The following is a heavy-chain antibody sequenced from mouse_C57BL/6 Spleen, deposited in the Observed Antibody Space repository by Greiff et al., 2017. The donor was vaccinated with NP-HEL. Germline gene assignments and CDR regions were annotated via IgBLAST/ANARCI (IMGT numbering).Heavy chain of an antibody. CDR3: TREGSNWHYFDY. V-gene: IGHV5-9-1*02. D-gene: IGHD4-1*01. Sequence: EVKLVESGEGLVKPGGSLKLSCAASGFTFSSYAMSWVRQTPEKRLEWVAYISSGGDYIYYADTVKGRFTISRDNARNTLYLQMSSLKSEDTAMYYCTREGSNWHYFDYWGQGTTLTVSS. CDR1: GFTFSSYA. J-gene: IGHJ2*01. CDR2: ISSGGDYI.